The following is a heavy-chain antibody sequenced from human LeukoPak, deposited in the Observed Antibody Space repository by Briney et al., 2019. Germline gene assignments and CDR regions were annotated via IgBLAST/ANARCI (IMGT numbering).Heavy chain of an antibody. Sequence: GGSLRLSCAASAFTFSSYAMSWVRQAPGKGLKWVSAISGSGGSTYYADSVKGRFTISRDNSKNTLYLQMNSLRAEDTAVYYCAKEGEDIVVVVAAYYFDYWGQGTLVTVSS. CDR1: AFTFSSYA. CDR3: AKEGEDIVVVVAAYYFDY. V-gene: IGHV3-23*01. D-gene: IGHD2-15*01. J-gene: IGHJ4*02. CDR2: ISGSGGST.